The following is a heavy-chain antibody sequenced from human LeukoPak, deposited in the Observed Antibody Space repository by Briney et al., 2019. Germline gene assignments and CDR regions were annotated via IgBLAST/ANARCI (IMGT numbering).Heavy chain of an antibody. CDR3: AKHGYCSGISCFFDF. CDR1: GFTFSNYA. V-gene: IGHV3-23*01. Sequence: GGSLRLSCAASGFTFSNYAMSWVRQAPGKGLEWVSAISGSGPYTFYTDSVKGRFTISRDSSKNTLYLQMNSLRAEDTALYYCAKHGYCSGISCFFDFWGQGTQVTVSS. CDR2: ISGSGPYT. J-gene: IGHJ4*02. D-gene: IGHD2-2*03.